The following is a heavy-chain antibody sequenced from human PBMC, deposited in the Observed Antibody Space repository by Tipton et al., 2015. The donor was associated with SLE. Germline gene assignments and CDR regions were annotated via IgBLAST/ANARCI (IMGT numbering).Heavy chain of an antibody. CDR2: IHYRRNT. J-gene: IGHJ4*02. D-gene: IGHD4-11*01. CDR1: GDSISSGGYY. V-gene: IGHV4-31*03. Sequence: TLSLTCTVSGDSISSGGYYWSWIRQHPGKGLEYIGYIHYRRNTYYNPSLRSRVFISVDTSKNQFSLKLSSVTAADTAVYYCATVHDYSNSLDYWGQGALVTVSS. CDR3: ATVHDYSNSLDY.